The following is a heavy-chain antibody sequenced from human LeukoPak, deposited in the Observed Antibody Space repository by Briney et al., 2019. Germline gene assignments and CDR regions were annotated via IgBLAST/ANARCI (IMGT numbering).Heavy chain of an antibody. Sequence: PGGSLRLSCTASGFTFDNYGMSWVRQAPGKGLEWVSAISGSGGSTYYADSVKGRFTISRDNSKNTLYLQMNSLRAEDTAVYYCAKEGALLLWFGEMYNWFDPWGQGTLVTVSS. CDR1: GFTFDNYG. V-gene: IGHV3-23*01. CDR3: AKEGALLLWFGEMYNWFDP. D-gene: IGHD3-10*01. J-gene: IGHJ5*02. CDR2: ISGSGGST.